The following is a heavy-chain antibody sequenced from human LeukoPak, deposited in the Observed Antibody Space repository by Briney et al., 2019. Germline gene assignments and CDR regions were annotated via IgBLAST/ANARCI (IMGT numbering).Heavy chain of an antibody. V-gene: IGHV3-23*01. J-gene: IGHJ4*02. Sequence: GGSLRLSCAASGFTFSSYSMSWVRQAPGKGLEWVSAISSSGGSTYYADSVKGRFTIYRDNSKNPLYLQMNSLRAEDTDVYYCAKDLSSNSWGLFDYWGQGTLVTVSS. CDR1: GFTFSSYS. CDR2: ISSSGGST. D-gene: IGHD6-13*01. CDR3: AKDLSSNSWGLFDY.